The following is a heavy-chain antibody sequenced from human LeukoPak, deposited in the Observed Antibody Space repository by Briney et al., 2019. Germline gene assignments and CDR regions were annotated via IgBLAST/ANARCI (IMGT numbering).Heavy chain of an antibody. CDR2: INPSGGST. CDR3: ARVAAEVVGLPGVIGFGWLRRDYYYMDV. Sequence: ASVKVSCKASGYMFSINDMHWVRQAPGQGLEWMGIINPSGGSTSYAQKFQGRVTMTRDMSTSTVYMELSSLRSEDTAVYHCARVAAEVVGLPGVIGFGWLRRDYYYMDVWGKGTTVTVSS. V-gene: IGHV1-46*01. CDR1: GYMFSIND. J-gene: IGHJ6*03. D-gene: IGHD2-2*02.